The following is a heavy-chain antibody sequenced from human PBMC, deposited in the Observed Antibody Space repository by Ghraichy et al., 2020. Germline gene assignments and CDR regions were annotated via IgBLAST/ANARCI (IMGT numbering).Heavy chain of an antibody. J-gene: IGHJ2*01. CDR3: ARANRFHWYFDL. V-gene: IGHV4-59*01. CDR1: GGSISSYY. CDR2: IDFSGGA. D-gene: IGHD3-16*02. Sequence: SETLSLTCTVSGGSISSYYWSWLRQPPGKGLEWIGNIDFSGGAKYSPSLTSRVTISVDTSKNQFSLKLDSVTAADTAVYYCARANRFHWYFDLLGRGSPVTVSS.